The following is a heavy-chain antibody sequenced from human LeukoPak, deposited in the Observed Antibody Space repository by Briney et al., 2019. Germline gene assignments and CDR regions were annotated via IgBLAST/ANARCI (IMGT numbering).Heavy chain of an antibody. J-gene: IGHJ4*02. CDR1: GFTFSSYA. Sequence: PGGSLRLSCAASGFTFSSYAMSWVRQAPGKGLEWVSVIYSGGSTYYADSVKGQFTISRDNSKNTLYLQMNSLRAEDTAVYYCATADVRYYDSSGYARFDYWGQGTLVTVSS. D-gene: IGHD3-22*01. CDR2: IYSGGST. V-gene: IGHV3-53*01. CDR3: ATADVRYYDSSGYARFDY.